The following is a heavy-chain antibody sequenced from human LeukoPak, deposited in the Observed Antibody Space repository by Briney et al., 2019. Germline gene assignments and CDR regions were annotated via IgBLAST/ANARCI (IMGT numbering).Heavy chain of an antibody. V-gene: IGHV3-30*02. J-gene: IGHJ4*02. D-gene: IGHD5-18*01. CDR1: GFTFSNAW. CDR2: IRYDGSNK. CDR3: AKDTAMVIDY. Sequence: GGSLRLSCAASGFTFSNAWMTWVRQAPGKGLEWVAFIRYDGSNKYYADSVKGRFTISRDSSKNTLYLQMNSLRAEDTAVYYCAKDTAMVIDYWGQGTLVTVSS.